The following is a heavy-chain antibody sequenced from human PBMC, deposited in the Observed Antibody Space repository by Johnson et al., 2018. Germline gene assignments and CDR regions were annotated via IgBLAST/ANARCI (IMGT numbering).Heavy chain of an antibody. J-gene: IGHJ6*04. CDR3: AKEGVRLELTEDVDV. Sequence: EVELVESGGGLAKAGGSLGLSCAASGFTFASHNRNWVRQAPGTGLEWVSSINTDSRSIYYGDSVKGRITISRDNAKSSLFLQINNLRAEDTGIYYFAKEGVRLELTEDVDVWGKGTTVTGSS. CDR2: INTDSRSI. CDR1: GFTFASHN. D-gene: IGHD1-7*01. V-gene: IGHV3-21*06.